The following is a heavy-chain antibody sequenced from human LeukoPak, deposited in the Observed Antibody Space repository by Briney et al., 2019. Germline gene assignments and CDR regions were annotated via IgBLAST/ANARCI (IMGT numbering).Heavy chain of an antibody. Sequence: KASETLSLTCSVSSGSINSYWWSWLRQPAGKGREFIGRSYTTGMTNYNPSLKSRVSMSVDTSKNQFSLELRSVTAADTAVYFCARAGYTISSYRFDYWGQGALVTVSS. V-gene: IGHV4-4*07. D-gene: IGHD3-16*02. CDR3: ARAGYTISSYRFDY. J-gene: IGHJ4*02. CDR1: SGSINSYW. CDR2: SYTTGMT.